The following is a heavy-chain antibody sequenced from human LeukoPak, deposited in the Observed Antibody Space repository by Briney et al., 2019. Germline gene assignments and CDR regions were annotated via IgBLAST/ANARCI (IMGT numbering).Heavy chain of an antibody. CDR1: GFTFDDYA. V-gene: IGHV3-9*01. J-gene: IGHJ4*02. CDR2: ISWNSGSR. CDR3: AKDTH. Sequence: SLRLSCAASGFTFDDYAMHWGRQAPGKGLEGVSGISWNSGSRGYADSVKGRFTISRDNAKTSLYTQMNSLRAEDTALYYCAKDTHWGQGTLVTVSS.